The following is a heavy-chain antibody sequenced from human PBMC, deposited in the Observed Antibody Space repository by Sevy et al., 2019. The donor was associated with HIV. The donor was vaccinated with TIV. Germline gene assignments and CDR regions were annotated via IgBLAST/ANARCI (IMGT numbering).Heavy chain of an antibody. Sequence: GGSLRLSCAASGFTLSIYWMYWVRQVPGKGLVWVSHINSDGKIKRYADSVEGRFTISRDNAEKTVYLQMNSLRADDTAVHYCVRGSTGTFGHWGQGTLVTVSS. CDR2: INSDGKIK. D-gene: IGHD3-9*01. V-gene: IGHV3-74*01. CDR3: VRGSTGTFGH. J-gene: IGHJ4*02. CDR1: GFTLSIYW.